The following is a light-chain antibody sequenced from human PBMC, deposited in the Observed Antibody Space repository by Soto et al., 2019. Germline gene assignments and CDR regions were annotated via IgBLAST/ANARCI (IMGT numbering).Light chain of an antibody. J-gene: IGLJ1*01. CDR2: ENN. CDR1: SSNIGNNY. V-gene: IGLV1-51*02. CDR3: GTWDSSLSAGP. Sequence: QSALTQPPSVSAAPGQKVTISCSGSSSNIGNNYVSWYQQLPGTAPKLLIYENNKRPSGIPDRFSGSKSGTSATLGITGLQTGDEADYYCGTWDSSLSAGPFGTGTKLTVL.